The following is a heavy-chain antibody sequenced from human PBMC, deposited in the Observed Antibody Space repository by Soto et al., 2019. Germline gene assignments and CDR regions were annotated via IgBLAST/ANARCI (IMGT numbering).Heavy chain of an antibody. CDR2: FVTTGDT. CDR3: ARSSWNYGMDV. D-gene: IGHD2-15*01. J-gene: IGHJ6*02. V-gene: IGHV3-13*01. Sequence: EVQLVESGGGLVQPGGSLRLSCVAYGFTFSNYDIHLVRQPTGKGLELVSTFVTTGDTYYPGSVKGRFTISRENAKNSLYLQMNSLRAEDTAVYYCARSSWNYGMDVWGQGNTVTVSS. CDR1: GFTFSNYD.